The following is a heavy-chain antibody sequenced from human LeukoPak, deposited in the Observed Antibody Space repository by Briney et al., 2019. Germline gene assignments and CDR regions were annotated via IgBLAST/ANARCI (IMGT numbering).Heavy chain of an antibody. V-gene: IGHV3-23*01. J-gene: IGHJ4*02. CDR2: ITNSGDNT. D-gene: IGHD6-19*01. CDR3: AKGGIAMADYYFDY. Sequence: GGSLRLSCAASGFTFSSYAMSWVRQAPGKGLEWVSAITNSGDNTYYADSVKGRFTISRDNSKNTLYLQMNSLRAEDTAVYYCAKGGIAMADYYFDYWGQGTLVTVSS. CDR1: GFTFSSYA.